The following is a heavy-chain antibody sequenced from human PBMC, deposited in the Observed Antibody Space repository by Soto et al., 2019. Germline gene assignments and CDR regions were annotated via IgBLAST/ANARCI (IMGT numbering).Heavy chain of an antibody. Sequence: SLRLSCAAAGVTCSNAWLIWVRKAPGRGLEWVGRIKSKADGGTTDYAAPVKGRFTISRDDSENTVYLQMNSLKPEDTAVYFCTTCLTAAPRRFDTWGQGTLVTVSS. CDR2: IKSKADGGTT. D-gene: IGHD2-21*02. CDR3: TTCLTAAPRRFDT. V-gene: IGHV3-15*07. J-gene: IGHJ5*02. CDR1: GVTCSNAW.